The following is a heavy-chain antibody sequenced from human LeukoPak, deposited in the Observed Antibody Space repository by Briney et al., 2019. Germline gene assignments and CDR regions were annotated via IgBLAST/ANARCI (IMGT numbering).Heavy chain of an antibody. CDR1: GFTFSSYA. Sequence: GSLRLSCAASGFTFSSYAMHWVRQAPGKGLVWVSRIQGDGSNTNYADSVKGRFSISRDNAKNTVYLQMNSLRAEDTGIYYCARGTSAGGPISPFDFWGQGTVVTVSS. V-gene: IGHV3-74*01. D-gene: IGHD6-13*01. J-gene: IGHJ4*02. CDR3: ARGTSAGGPISPFDF. CDR2: IQGDGSNT.